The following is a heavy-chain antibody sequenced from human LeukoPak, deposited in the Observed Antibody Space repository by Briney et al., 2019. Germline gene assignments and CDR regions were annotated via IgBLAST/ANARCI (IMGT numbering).Heavy chain of an antibody. D-gene: IGHD2-15*01. Sequence: PGGSPRLSCAASGFTFSSYAMSWVRQAPGKGLEWVSAISGSGGSTYYADSVKGRFTISRDNSKSTLYLQMNSLRAEDTAVYYCAKVSGSGGTKYQPFDYWGQGTLVTVSS. V-gene: IGHV3-23*01. CDR2: ISGSGGST. CDR1: GFTFSSYA. CDR3: AKVSGSGGTKYQPFDY. J-gene: IGHJ4*02.